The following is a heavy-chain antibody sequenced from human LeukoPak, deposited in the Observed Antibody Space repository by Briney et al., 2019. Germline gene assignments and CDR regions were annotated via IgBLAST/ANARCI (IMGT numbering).Heavy chain of an antibody. V-gene: IGHV3-7*01. Sequence: GGSLRLSCAASGFTFSTYWMSWVRQAPGKGLEWVANIKEDGSQKYYVDSVEGRFTISRDNAKNSLYLQMNSLRAEDTAVYFCARNYVDTRGSSYGTLDYWGQGTLVTVFS. CDR1: GFTFSTYW. CDR2: IKEDGSQK. D-gene: IGHD5-18*01. J-gene: IGHJ4*02. CDR3: ARNYVDTRGSSYGTLDY.